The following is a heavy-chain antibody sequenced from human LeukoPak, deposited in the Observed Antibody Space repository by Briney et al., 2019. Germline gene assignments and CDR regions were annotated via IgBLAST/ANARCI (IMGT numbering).Heavy chain of an antibody. CDR3: ARHYSGYDFYFDY. J-gene: IGHJ4*02. Sequence: GESLKISCKASGNSFTSYWIAWVRQLPGKGLEWMGIIYPGDSDTRYSPSFQGQVTISADKSISTAYLQWSSLKASDTAMYYCARHYSGYDFYFDYWGQGTLVTVSS. D-gene: IGHD5-12*01. CDR1: GNSFTSYW. V-gene: IGHV5-51*01. CDR2: IYPGDSDT.